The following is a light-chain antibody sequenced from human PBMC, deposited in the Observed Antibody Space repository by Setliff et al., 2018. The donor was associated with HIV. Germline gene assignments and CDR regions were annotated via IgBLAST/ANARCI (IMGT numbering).Light chain of an antibody. CDR2: EVS. CDR1: NSDVGGYNY. Sequence: QSALTQPASVSGFPGQSITISCTGTNSDVGGYNYVSWYQQHPGKAPKLIIYEVSNRPSGVPDRFSGSKSGNTASLTISGLQAEDEADYYCCSYTSTSTSVFGTGTKVTV. V-gene: IGLV2-14*01. J-gene: IGLJ1*01. CDR3: CSYTSTSTSV.